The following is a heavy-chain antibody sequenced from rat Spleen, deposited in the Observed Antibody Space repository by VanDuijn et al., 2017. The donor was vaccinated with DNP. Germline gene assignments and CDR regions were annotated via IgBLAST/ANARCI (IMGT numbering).Heavy chain of an antibody. CDR1: GFTFSDFY. Sequence: EVQLVESGGGLVQPGRSLKLSCAASGFTFSDFYMAWVRQAPTKGLELVAYITYDGGRSYYGDSVKGRFTISRDNAKSILSLEMNSLRSEDMATYHCARAKDYYSGGFAYWGQGTLVTVSS. V-gene: IGHV5-22*01. CDR3: ARAKDYYSGGFAY. CDR2: ITYDGGRS. D-gene: IGHD1-1*01. J-gene: IGHJ3*01.